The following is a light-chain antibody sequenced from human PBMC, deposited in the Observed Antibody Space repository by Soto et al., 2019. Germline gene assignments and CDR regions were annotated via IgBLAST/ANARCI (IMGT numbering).Light chain of an antibody. Sequence: DVQMTQSPSSLSASVGDRVTITCRASQDINSYLAWYQQKPGNAPKSLIYAASRLQTGVPSRFSGSESGTDFTLTINNLQAEDSATYYCQQYNIYPLTFGGGTKVEIK. CDR2: AAS. CDR3: QQYNIYPLT. CDR1: QDINSY. V-gene: IGKV1D-16*01. J-gene: IGKJ4*01.